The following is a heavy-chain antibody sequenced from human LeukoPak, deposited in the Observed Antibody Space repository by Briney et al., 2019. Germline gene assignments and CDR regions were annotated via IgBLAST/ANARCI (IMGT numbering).Heavy chain of an antibody. V-gene: IGHV3-21*01. J-gene: IGHJ5*02. CDR3: ARTYYYDSSGYREDWFDP. Sequence: GGSLRLSCAASGFTFSNAWMSWVRQAPGKGLEWVSSISSSSSYIYYADSVKGRFTISRDNAKKSLYLQMNSLRAEDTAVYYCARTYYYDSSGYREDWFDPWGQGTLVTVSS. CDR1: GFTFSNAW. D-gene: IGHD3-22*01. CDR2: ISSSSSYI.